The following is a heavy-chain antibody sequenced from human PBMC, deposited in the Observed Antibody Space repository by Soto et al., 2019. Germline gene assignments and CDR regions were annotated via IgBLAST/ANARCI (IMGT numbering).Heavy chain of an antibody. V-gene: IGHV4-61*01. J-gene: IGHJ6*02. CDR1: GGSVSSGSYY. CDR3: ARYSGLTYSNYRADYYSGMDV. D-gene: IGHD4-4*01. Sequence: QVQLQESGPGLVKPSETLSLTCTVSGGSVSSGSYYWRWIRQPPGKGLEWIGYIYYSGSTNYNPSLNSRVTLSVDTSKNQFSLKMSSVTAADTAMYYCARYSGLTYSNYRADYYSGMDVCGQGTTVTVSS. CDR2: IYYSGST.